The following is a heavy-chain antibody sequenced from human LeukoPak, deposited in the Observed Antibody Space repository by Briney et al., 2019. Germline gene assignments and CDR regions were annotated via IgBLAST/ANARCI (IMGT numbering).Heavy chain of an antibody. CDR3: ARIGMENFYDL. J-gene: IGHJ5*02. V-gene: IGHV3-64*02. CDR1: GFTFSSYA. D-gene: IGHD2/OR15-2a*01. CDR2: INGNGDKT. Sequence: GGSLRLSCADSGFTFSSYAMKWVRQAPGRGLEYVSAINGNGDKTFYTDSVRGRFTIFRDNSKNTLFLQMGSLRGEDTALYFCARIGMENFYDLWGQGTLVTVSS.